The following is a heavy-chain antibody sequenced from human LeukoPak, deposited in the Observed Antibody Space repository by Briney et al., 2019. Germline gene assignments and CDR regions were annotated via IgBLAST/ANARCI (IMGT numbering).Heavy chain of an antibody. CDR2: MNPNSGNT. Sequence: ASVKVSCKASGYTFTSYGISWVRQATGQGLEWMGWMNPNSGNTGYAQKFQGRVTMTRNTSISTAYMELSSLRSEDTAVYYCARGKAYYDFWSGYYTQYFDYWGQGTLVTVSS. CDR3: ARGKAYYDFWSGYYTQYFDY. V-gene: IGHV1-8*02. CDR1: GYTFTSYG. D-gene: IGHD3-3*01. J-gene: IGHJ4*02.